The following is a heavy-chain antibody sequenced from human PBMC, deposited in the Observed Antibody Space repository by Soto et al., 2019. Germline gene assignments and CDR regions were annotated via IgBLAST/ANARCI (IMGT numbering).Heavy chain of an antibody. CDR1: GFTFSGSA. V-gene: IGHV3-73*01. D-gene: IGHD3-3*01. CDR3: SRQASDFWSGKKPYYMEV. CDR2: IRSKPNNYAT. Sequence: GGSLRLSCAASGFTFSGSAMHWVRQASGKGLEWVGRIRSKPNNYATAYGASVKGRFTISRDDSKNTAYLQMNSLNTEDTAVYYCSRQASDFWSGKKPYYMEVWGKGTTVTVSS. J-gene: IGHJ6*03.